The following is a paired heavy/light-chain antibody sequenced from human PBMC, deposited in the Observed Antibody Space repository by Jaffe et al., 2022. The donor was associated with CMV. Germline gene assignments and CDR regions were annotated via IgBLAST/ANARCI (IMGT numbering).Heavy chain of an antibody. CDR3: AVIRGGNY. CDR2: ISNSGVNT. Sequence: EVQLVEFGGGLVQPGGSLRLSCAVSGLTFTSYALTWVRQAPGKGLEWVSGISNSGVNTYYADSVKGRFTISRDNSKNTLYLQMDSLRVEDTALYYCAVIRGGNYWGQGTLVTVAS. D-gene: IGHD3-16*01. V-gene: IGHV3-23*04. J-gene: IGHJ4*02. CDR1: GLTFTSYA.
Light chain of an antibody. J-gene: IGKJ2*01. CDR1: QSVSSNL. CDR2: AAS. V-gene: IGKV3-20*01. CDR3: QQYVTPVYT. Sequence: EIVLTQSPGTLSLSPGERATLSCRASQSVSSNLLAWYQQKPGQAPRLLIYAASSRVTGIPDRFSGSGSGTDFTLTITRLEPEDFAVYYCQQYVTPVYTFGRGTKLEIK.